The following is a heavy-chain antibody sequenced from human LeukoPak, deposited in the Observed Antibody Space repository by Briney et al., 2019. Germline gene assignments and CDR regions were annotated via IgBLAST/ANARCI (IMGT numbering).Heavy chain of an antibody. Sequence: SVKVSCKASGGTFSSYAISLVRQAPGQGLEWMGRIIPILGIPNYAQKFQGRVTITADKSTSTAYMELSSLRSEDAAVYYCARGGYYYYRSCYYYIRYWGQGTLVTVSS. V-gene: IGHV1-69*04. CDR3: ARGGYYYYRSCYYYIRY. J-gene: IGHJ4*02. D-gene: IGHD3-22*01. CDR1: GGTFSSYA. CDR2: IIPILGIP.